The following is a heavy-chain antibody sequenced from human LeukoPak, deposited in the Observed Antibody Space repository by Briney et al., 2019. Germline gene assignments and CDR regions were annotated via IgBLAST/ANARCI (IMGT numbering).Heavy chain of an antibody. V-gene: IGHV3-7*01. Sequence: GGSLRLSCAASGFTFNRFWMNWVRQAPGEGLEWVANMDPTGSHRRYVDSVGGRFTVSKDNAGTSFYLEMNSLRDDDTAIYYCAIWGSGNYWGRGTQVTVSS. J-gene: IGHJ4*02. CDR3: AIWGSGNY. CDR1: GFTFNRFW. CDR2: MDPTGSHR. D-gene: IGHD3-16*01.